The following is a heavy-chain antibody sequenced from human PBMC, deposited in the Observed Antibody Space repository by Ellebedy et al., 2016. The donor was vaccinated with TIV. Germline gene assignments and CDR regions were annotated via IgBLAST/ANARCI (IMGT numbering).Heavy chain of an antibody. CDR1: GFSFRSYW. V-gene: IGHV3-7*01. CDR3: ARDGSYGDYRSPTHAFVM. CDR2: MRDEGSEK. D-gene: IGHD4-17*01. Sequence: GGSLRLSCAAYGFSFRSYWMSWVRQAPGKGLEWVANMRDEGSEKNYVESVRGRFTISRDNAKNSLYLQMNSLRIEDTAVYYCARDGSYGDYRSPTHAFVMWGQGTMVSVSS. J-gene: IGHJ3*02.